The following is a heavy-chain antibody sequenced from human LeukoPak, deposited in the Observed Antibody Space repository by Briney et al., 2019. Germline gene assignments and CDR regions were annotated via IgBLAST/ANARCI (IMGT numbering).Heavy chain of an antibody. CDR2: ISYDGSNK. CDR3: AKDIAVAGNLLYYFGY. Sequence: GGSLRLSCAASGFTFSSYGMHWVRQAPGKGLEWVAVISYDGSNKYYADSVKGRFTISRDNSKNTLYLQMNSLRTEDTAVYYCAKDIAVAGNLLYYFGYWGQGTLVTVSS. D-gene: IGHD6-19*01. V-gene: IGHV3-30*18. J-gene: IGHJ4*02. CDR1: GFTFSSYG.